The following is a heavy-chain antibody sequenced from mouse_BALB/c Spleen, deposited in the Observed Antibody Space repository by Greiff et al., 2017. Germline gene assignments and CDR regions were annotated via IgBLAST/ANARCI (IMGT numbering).Heavy chain of an antibody. Sequence: QVQLKESGAELAKPGASVKMSCKASGYTFTSYWMHWVNQRPGQGLEWIGYINPSTGYTEYNQKFKAKATLTADKSSSTAYMQLSSLTSEDSAVYYCARGEDWDLDYWGQGTTRTVSS. D-gene: IGHD4-1*01. CDR1: GYTFTSYW. CDR2: INPSTGYT. V-gene: IGHV1-7*01. CDR3: ARGEDWDLDY. J-gene: IGHJ2*01.